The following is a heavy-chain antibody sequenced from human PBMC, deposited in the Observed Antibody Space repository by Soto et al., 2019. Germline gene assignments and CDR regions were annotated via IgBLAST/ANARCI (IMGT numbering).Heavy chain of an antibody. V-gene: IGHV3-33*01. J-gene: IGHJ3*02. CDR1: GFTFSSYG. CDR2: IWYDGSNK. Sequence: GGSLRLSCAASGFTFSSYGMHWVRQAPGKGLEWVAVIWYDGSNKYYADSVKGRFTISRDNSKNTLYLQMNSLRAEDTAVYYCAGNSMRTGIGDAFDIWGQGTMVTVSS. D-gene: IGHD2-2*01. CDR3: AGNSMRTGIGDAFDI.